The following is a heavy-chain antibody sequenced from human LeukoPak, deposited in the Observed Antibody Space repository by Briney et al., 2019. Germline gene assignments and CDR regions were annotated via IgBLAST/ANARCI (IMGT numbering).Heavy chain of an antibody. CDR3: ARDWSDYYGMDV. CDR2: TSSSSTYI. V-gene: IGHV3-21*01. CDR1: GFTFSSYS. J-gene: IGHJ6*02. Sequence: GGSLRLSCAASGFTFSSYSMNWVRQAPGKGLEWVSSTSSSSTYICYADSVKGRFTISRDNAKNSLYLQMNSLRAEDTAVYYCARDWSDYYGMDVWGQGTTVTVSS.